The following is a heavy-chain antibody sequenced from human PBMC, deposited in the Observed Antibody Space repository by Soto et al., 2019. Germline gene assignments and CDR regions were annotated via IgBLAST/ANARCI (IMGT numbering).Heavy chain of an antibody. CDR2: ISSSSSTI. V-gene: IGHV3-48*02. D-gene: IGHD6-19*01. CDR3: ARDRSSSDPRCLFDY. Sequence: EVQLVESGGGLAQPGGSLRLSCAASGFTFSSHSMKWVRQAPGKGLEWVSYISSSSSTIYYADSVKGRFTIARDNAKNALYLQMNSLRDEDTGVYYCARDRSSSDPRCLFDYWGQGTLVTVSS. CDR1: GFTFSSHS. J-gene: IGHJ4*02.